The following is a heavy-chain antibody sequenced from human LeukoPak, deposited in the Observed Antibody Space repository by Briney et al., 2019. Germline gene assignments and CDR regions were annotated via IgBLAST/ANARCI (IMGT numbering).Heavy chain of an antibody. V-gene: IGHV3-30*02. D-gene: IGHD6-19*01. CDR2: IRYDGSNK. CDR1: GFTFSSYG. CDR3: AKDRISGSSGWEYFDY. J-gene: IGHJ4*02. Sequence: PGGSLRLSCAASGFTFSSYGMHWVRQAPGKGLEWVAFIRYDGSNKYYADSVKGRFTISRDNSKNTLYLQMNSLRAEDTAVYYCAKDRISGSSGWEYFDYWGQGTLVTVSS.